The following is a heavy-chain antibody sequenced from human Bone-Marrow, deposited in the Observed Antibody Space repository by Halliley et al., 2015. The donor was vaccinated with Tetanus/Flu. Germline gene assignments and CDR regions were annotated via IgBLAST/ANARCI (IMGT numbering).Heavy chain of an antibody. J-gene: IGHJ6*02. D-gene: IGHD5-12*01. CDR2: ILHSGST. Sequence: GYILHSGSTNSTPSLKSRVTTSLDTSKGQFYLKLSSVTAADTAVYYCARRNKAKSVDGMDVWGQGTTVTVSS. V-gene: IGHV4-59*08. CDR3: ARRNKAKSVDGMDV.